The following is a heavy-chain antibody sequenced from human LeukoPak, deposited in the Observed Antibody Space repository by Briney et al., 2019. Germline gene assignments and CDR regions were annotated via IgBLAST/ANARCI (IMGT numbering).Heavy chain of an antibody. CDR1: GYTFTSYD. J-gene: IGHJ4*02. D-gene: IGHD5-18*01. CDR2: MNPNSGNT. V-gene: IGHV1-8*01. CDR3: ARTTGYSYGYDY. Sequence: ASVKVSCKASGYTFTSYDINWVRQATGQGLEWMGWMNPNSGNTGYAQKFQGRVTITRNTSISTAYMELSSLRSEDTAVYYCARTTGYSYGYDYWGQGTLVTVSS.